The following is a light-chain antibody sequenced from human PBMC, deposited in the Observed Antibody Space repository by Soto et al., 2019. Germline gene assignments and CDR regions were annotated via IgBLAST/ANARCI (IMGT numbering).Light chain of an antibody. J-gene: IGLJ1*01. CDR1: RSEASVFAF. V-gene: IGLV2-14*01. Sequence: QSALTQPASVSGSPGQSVILSCTGPRSEASVFAFISWYQQHPGKAPKVIIYEVSNRPSGVSSRFSGSKSGNTASLTISGLQPEDEAIYFCASYIDTSTYVFGSGTKVTVL. CDR2: EVS. CDR3: ASYIDTSTYV.